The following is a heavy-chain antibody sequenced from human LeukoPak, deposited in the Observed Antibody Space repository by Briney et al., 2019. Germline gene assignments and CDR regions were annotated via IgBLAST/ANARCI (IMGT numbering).Heavy chain of an antibody. J-gene: IGHJ6*02. CDR3: ARRRGSYYSDGMDV. V-gene: IGHV4-39*01. D-gene: IGHD1-26*01. CDR2: IYYSGST. Sequence: SETLSLTCTVSGGSISSSSYYWGWIRQPPGTGLEWIGSIYYSGSTYYNPSLKSRVTISVDTSKSQFSLKLSSVTPADTAVYYCARRRGSYYSDGMDVWGQGTTATVSS. CDR1: GGSISSSSYY.